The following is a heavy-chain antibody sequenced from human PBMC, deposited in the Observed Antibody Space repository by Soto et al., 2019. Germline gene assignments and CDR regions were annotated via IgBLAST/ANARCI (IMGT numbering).Heavy chain of an antibody. CDR3: AREGVRYCSGGSCYYFDY. D-gene: IGHD2-15*01. J-gene: IGHJ4*02. CDR1: GFTFSSYS. Sequence: EVQLVESGGGLVKPGGSLRLSCAASGFTFSSYSMNWVRQAPGKGLEWVSSISSSSSYIYYADSVKGRFTISRDNAKNSIYLKMNSLRAEDTAVYYCAREGVRYCSGGSCYYFDYWGQGTLVTVSS. CDR2: ISSSSSYI. V-gene: IGHV3-21*01.